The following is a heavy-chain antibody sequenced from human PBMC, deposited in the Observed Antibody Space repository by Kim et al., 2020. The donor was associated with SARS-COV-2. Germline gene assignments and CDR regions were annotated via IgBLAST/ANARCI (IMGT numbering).Heavy chain of an antibody. CDR2: ISYSGST. D-gene: IGHD3-16*01. CDR1: GGAITSFGFY. Sequence: SETLSLTCAVSGGAITSFGFYWSWVRQHPGKGLEWIGFISYSGSTHYNPSLESRLTMSLDTSKNQFSLKLGSVIAADTPVFYVARGGGQG. J-gene: IGHJ1*01. CDR3: ARG. V-gene: IGHV4-31*11.